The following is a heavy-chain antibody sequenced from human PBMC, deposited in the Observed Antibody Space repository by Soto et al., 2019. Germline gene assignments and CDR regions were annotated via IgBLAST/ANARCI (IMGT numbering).Heavy chain of an antibody. CDR2: ISSSGSTI. J-gene: IGHJ6*02. CDR1: GVTSSRYE. V-gene: IGHV3-48*03. CDR3: AREGYCSGGSCRRMDF. Sequence: PGVSMRLSCAGSGVTSSRYEMNWGRQAPGKGLEWVSYISSSGSTIYYADSVKGRFTISRDNAKNSLYLQMNSLRAEDTAVYYCAREGYCSGGSCRRMDFWSQGTSGTGS. D-gene: IGHD2-15*01.